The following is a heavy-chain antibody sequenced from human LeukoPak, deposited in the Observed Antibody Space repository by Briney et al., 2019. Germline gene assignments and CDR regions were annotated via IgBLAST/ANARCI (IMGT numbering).Heavy chain of an antibody. CDR1: GGSISSGGYY. J-gene: IGHJ3*02. CDR2: IYHSGST. Sequence: PSETLSLTCTVSGGSISSGGYYWSWIRQHPGKGLEWIGYIYHSGSTYYNPSLKSRVTISVDTSKNQFSLKLSSVTAADTAVYYCARADVDSFDAFDIWGQGTMVTVSS. V-gene: IGHV4-31*03. D-gene: IGHD5-12*01. CDR3: ARADVDSFDAFDI.